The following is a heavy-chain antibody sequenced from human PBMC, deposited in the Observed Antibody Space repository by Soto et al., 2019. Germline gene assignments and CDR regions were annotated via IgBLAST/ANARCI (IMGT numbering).Heavy chain of an antibody. CDR3: ARERAVVAATYYYYYGMDV. V-gene: IGHV1-46*01. CDR1: GYTFTSYY. D-gene: IGHD2-15*01. J-gene: IGHJ6*02. Sequence: ASVKVSCKASGYTFTSYYMHWVRQAPGQGLEWMGIINPSGGSTSYAQKFQGRVTMTRDTSTSTVYMELSSLRSEDTAVYYCARERAVVAATYYYYYGMDVWRQGTTVTVSS. CDR2: INPSGGST.